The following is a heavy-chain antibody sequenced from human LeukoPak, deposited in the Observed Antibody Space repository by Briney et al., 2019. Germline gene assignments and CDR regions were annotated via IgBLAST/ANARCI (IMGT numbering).Heavy chain of an antibody. CDR3: ARDTTSGHFDY. D-gene: IGHD2-2*01. Sequence: SETLSLICTVSDGSLCCYYLSGIRQPAGKGLEWIGRIYTSGSTSYNPSLKSRVTMSVDTSKKQFSLKLSSVTAADTAVYYCARDTTSGHFDYRGQGTLVTVSS. CDR2: IYTSGST. CDR1: DGSLCCYY. J-gene: IGHJ4*02. V-gene: IGHV4-4*07.